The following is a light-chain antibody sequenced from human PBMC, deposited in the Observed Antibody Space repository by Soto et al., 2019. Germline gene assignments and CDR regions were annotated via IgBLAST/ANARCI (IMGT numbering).Light chain of an antibody. Sequence: QSVLTQPASVSGSPGQSIIISCTGTSSDLGSYDRVSWYQRHPGKAPKLLIYEYTRRPSGNSNRFSGSKSGNTASLTISGLQAEDEGDYFCGSYAGSSRFVVFGGGTKLTVL. CDR1: SSDLGSYDR. V-gene: IGLV2-23*02. CDR2: EYT. J-gene: IGLJ3*02. CDR3: GSYAGSSRFVV.